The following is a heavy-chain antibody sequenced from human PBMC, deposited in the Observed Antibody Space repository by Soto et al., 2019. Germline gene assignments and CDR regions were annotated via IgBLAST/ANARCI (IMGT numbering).Heavy chain of an antibody. CDR1: GGSMSPYY. V-gene: IGHV4-59*08. CDR3: ARHSKKTGDFDYYYGMDV. J-gene: IGHJ6*02. Sequence: SETLSLTCTVSGGSMSPYYWSWIRQSPGKGLEWIANIYYRGNTNYNPSLESRVTISIDTSKNQFSLKLNSLTAADTAVYYCARHSKKTGDFDYYYGMDVWGQGTTVTV. CDR2: IYYRGNT. D-gene: IGHD7-27*01.